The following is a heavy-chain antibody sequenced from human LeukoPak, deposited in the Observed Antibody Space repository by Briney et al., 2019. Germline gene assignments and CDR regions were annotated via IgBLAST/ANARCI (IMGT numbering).Heavy chain of an antibody. Sequence: PSETLSLTCAVYGGSFSGYYWSWIRQPPGKGLEWIGEINHSGSTNYNPSLKSRVTISVDTSKNQFSLKLSSVTAADTAVYYCARGGYSYGSSRVYDYWGQGTLVTVSS. CDR1: GGSFSGYY. V-gene: IGHV4-34*01. CDR3: ARGGYSYGSSRVYDY. CDR2: INHSGST. D-gene: IGHD5-18*01. J-gene: IGHJ4*02.